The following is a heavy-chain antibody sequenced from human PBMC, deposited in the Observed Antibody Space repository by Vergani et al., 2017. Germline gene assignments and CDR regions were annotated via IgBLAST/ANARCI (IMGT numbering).Heavy chain of an antibody. V-gene: IGHV3-30-3*01. Sequence: QVQLVESGGGVVKPGRSLRLSCAASGFTFSSYAMHWVRQAPGKGLEWVAVISYDGSNKYYADSVKGRFTNSRDNSKNTLYLQMNSLRAEDTAVYYCARDLLPGTLLLLACWGQGTLISVSS. CDR1: GFTFSSYA. CDR2: ISYDGSNK. J-gene: IGHJ4*02. D-gene: IGHD1-7*01. CDR3: ARDLLPGTLLLLAC.